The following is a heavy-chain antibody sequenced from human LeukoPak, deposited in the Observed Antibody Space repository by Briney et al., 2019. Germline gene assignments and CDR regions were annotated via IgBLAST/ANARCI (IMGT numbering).Heavy chain of an antibody. CDR2: ISSSGSTI. CDR1: GFTFSDYY. D-gene: IGHD6-13*01. CDR3: ARDTILSGIADLRALQGGDAFDI. V-gene: IGHV3-11*04. J-gene: IGHJ3*02. Sequence: GGSLRLSCAASGFTFSDYYMSWIRQAPGKGLEWVSYISSSGSTIYYADSVKGRFTISRDNSKNTLYLQMNSLRAEDTAVYYCARDTILSGIADLRALQGGDAFDIWGQGTMVTVSS.